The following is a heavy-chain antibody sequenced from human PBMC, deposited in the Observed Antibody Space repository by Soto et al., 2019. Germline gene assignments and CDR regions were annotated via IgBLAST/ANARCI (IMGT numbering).Heavy chain of an antibody. J-gene: IGHJ3*02. V-gene: IGHV3-23*01. CDR2: LSFSSSNT. D-gene: IGHD4-17*01. CDR1: GFIFHLYA. Sequence: GGSLRLSCAGSGFIFHLYAMSWVRQAPGKGLEWVSTLSFSSSNTYYADSVKGRFTISRDNSRTIVYLQMNSLRPDDTAVYYCATWHLREHAYDIWGQGTAVTVSS. CDR3: ATWHLREHAYDI.